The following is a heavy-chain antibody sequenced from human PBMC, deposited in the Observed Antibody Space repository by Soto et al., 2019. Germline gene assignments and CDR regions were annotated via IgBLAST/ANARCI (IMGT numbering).Heavy chain of an antibody. CDR3: ATAAAIPHYYYYGMDV. CDR1: GDSVSSNSAA. V-gene: IGHV6-1*01. CDR2: TYYRSKWYN. J-gene: IGHJ6*02. D-gene: IGHD2-21*01. Sequence: PSQTLSLTCAISGDSVSSNSAAWNWIRQSPSRGLEWLGRTYYRSKWYNDYAVSVKSRITINPDTSKNQFSLQLNSVTPEDTAVVYCATAAAIPHYYYYGMDVGGQGTTVTVSS.